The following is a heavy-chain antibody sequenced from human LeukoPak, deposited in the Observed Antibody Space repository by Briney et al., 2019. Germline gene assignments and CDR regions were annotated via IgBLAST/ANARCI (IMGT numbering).Heavy chain of an antibody. CDR2: IYTSGST. J-gene: IGHJ4*02. CDR3: ARHPSSGYYLIDY. CDR1: GGSISSYY. D-gene: IGHD3-22*01. Sequence: PSETLSLTCTVSGGSISSYYCSWLRQPAGKGLEWIGRIYTSGSTNYNPSLKSRVTMSVDTSKNQFSLKLSSVTAADTAVYYCARHPSSGYYLIDYWGQGTLVTVSS. V-gene: IGHV4-4*07.